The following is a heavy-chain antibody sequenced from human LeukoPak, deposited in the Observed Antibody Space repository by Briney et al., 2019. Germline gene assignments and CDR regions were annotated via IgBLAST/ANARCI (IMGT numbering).Heavy chain of an antibody. CDR1: GDSISSSSYY. Sequence: SETLSLTCTVSGDSISSSSYYWSWIRQPPGKGLEWIGEINHSGSTNYNPSLKSRVTISVDTSKNQFSLKLSCVTAADTAVYYCARGYSSGWYRYYYYYYYMDVWGKGTTVTVSS. CDR3: ARGYSSGWYRYYYYYYYMDV. D-gene: IGHD6-19*01. CDR2: INHSGST. J-gene: IGHJ6*03. V-gene: IGHV4-39*07.